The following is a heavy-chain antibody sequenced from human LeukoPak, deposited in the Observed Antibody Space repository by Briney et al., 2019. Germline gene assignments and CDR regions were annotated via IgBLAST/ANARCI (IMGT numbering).Heavy chain of an antibody. CDR3: ARDGDAPMTDFDY. CDR2: IKTDGSIT. V-gene: IGHV3-74*01. Sequence: GGSLRLSCAASGFTFSSYWMCWVRQDPGKGLAWVSCIKTDGSITAYAGSVKGRFTISRDNAKNTMYLQMNSLRADDTAVYYCARDGDAPMTDFDYWGQGTLVTVSS. D-gene: IGHD2-21*02. CDR1: GFTFSSYW. J-gene: IGHJ4*02.